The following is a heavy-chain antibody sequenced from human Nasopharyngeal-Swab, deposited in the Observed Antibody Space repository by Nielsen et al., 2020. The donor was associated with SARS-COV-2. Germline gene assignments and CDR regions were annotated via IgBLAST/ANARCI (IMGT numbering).Heavy chain of an antibody. Sequence: GESLKISYAASGFTFSSYGIHWVPQAPGQGLDWVAVISYDGSNKYYADSVKGRFTISRDNSKNTLYLQMNSLSAEDTGVYYCAKDVGRWVEPLGYYFDYWGQGRLVT. J-gene: IGHJ4*02. V-gene: IGHV3-30*18. CDR1: GFTFSSYG. D-gene: IGHD5-24*01. CDR3: AKDVGRWVEPLGYYFDY. CDR2: ISYDGSNK.